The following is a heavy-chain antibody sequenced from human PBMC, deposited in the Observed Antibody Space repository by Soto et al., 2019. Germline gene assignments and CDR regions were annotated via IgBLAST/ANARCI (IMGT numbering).Heavy chain of an antibody. CDR2: IWYDGSNK. CDR1: VFTFRSYG. CDR3: AREEYDSSGYYGY. V-gene: IGHV3-33*01. D-gene: IGHD3-22*01. J-gene: IGHJ4*02. Sequence: GPLRLSCAASVFTFRSYGMHWVRQAPGKGLEWVAVIWYDGSNKYYADSVKGRFTISRDNSKNTLYLQMNSLRAEDTAVYYCAREEYDSSGYYGYWGQGTLVTVSS.